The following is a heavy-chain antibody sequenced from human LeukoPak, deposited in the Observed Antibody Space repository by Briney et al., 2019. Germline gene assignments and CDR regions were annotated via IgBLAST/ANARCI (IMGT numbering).Heavy chain of an antibody. CDR2: ISSSSSTI. D-gene: IGHD4-23*01. CDR3: AGRLGGFYYGGLYYFDY. Sequence: QPGGSLRLSCAASGFTFSSYSMNWVRQAPGKGLEWVSYISSSSSTIYYADSVKGRFTISRDNAKNSLYLQMNSLRDEDTAVYYCAGRLGGFYYGGLYYFDYWGQGTLVAVSS. CDR1: GFTFSSYS. J-gene: IGHJ4*02. V-gene: IGHV3-48*02.